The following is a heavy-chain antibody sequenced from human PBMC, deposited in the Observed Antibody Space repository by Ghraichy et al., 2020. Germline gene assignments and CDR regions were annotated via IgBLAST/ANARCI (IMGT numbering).Heavy chain of an antibody. CDR2: ISYDGSNK. CDR3: AKDHTPIAVAQTIIDY. Sequence: GGSLRLSCAASGFTFSSYGMHWVRQAPGKGLEWVAVISYDGSNKYYADSVKGRFTISRDNSKNTLYLQMNSLRAEDTAVYYCAKDHTPIAVAQTIIDYWGQGTLVTVSS. J-gene: IGHJ4*02. V-gene: IGHV3-30*18. CDR1: GFTFSSYG. D-gene: IGHD6-19*01.